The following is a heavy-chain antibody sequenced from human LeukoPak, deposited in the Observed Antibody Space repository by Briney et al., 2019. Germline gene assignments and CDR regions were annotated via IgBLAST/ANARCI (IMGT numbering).Heavy chain of an antibody. V-gene: IGHV3-30*02. CDR2: IRYDGSNK. CDR3: AKDLRYGDPLGY. D-gene: IGHD4-17*01. J-gene: IGHJ4*02. Sequence: GGSLRLSCAAPGFTFSSYGMHWVRQAPGKGLEWVAFIRYDGSNKYYADSVKGRFTISRDNSKNTLYLQMNSLRAEDTAVYYCAKDLRYGDPLGYWGQGTLVTVSS. CDR1: GFTFSSYG.